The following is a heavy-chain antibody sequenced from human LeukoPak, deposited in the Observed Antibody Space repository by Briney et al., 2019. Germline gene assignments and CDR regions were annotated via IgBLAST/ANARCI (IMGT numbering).Heavy chain of an antibody. CDR2: ISGSGGST. CDR3: AKSPGRLELRPFDY. J-gene: IGHJ4*02. CDR1: GFTFSSYA. Sequence: GGSLRLSCAASGFTFSSYAMSWVRQAPGKGLEWVSAISGSGGSTYYADSVKGRFTISRDDSKNTLYLQMNSLRAEDTAVYYCAKSPGRLELRPFDYWGQGTLVTVSS. D-gene: IGHD1-7*01. V-gene: IGHV3-23*01.